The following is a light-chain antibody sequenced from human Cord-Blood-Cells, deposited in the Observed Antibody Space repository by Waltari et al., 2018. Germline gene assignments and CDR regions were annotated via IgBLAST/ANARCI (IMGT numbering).Light chain of an antibody. Sequence: DIQMTQSPSSLSASVGDRVNIPCRASQSISSYLNWYQQKPGKAPKLLIYAASSLQRGVPSRFSGSGSGTDFTLTISSLQPEDFATYYCQQSYSTRGTCGQGTKVEIK. CDR2: AAS. CDR3: QQSYSTRGT. CDR1: QSISSY. J-gene: IGKJ1*01. V-gene: IGKV1-39*01.